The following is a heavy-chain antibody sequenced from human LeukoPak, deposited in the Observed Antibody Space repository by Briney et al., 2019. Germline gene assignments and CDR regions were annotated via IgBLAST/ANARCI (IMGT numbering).Heavy chain of an antibody. CDR3: PRDAARPNFWRVPSLMDV. Sequence: PGGSLRLSCAASGFTFSSHWMHWVRQAPGKGLVWLSLIVNDGTTTTYADSVKGRFTISRDNAKHTMYLQMSSLRAEDTAVYYCPRDAARPNFWRVPSLMDVWGKATTVTVSS. D-gene: IGHD3-3*01. V-gene: IGHV3-74*01. CDR1: GFTFSSHW. CDR2: IVNDGTTT. J-gene: IGHJ6*03.